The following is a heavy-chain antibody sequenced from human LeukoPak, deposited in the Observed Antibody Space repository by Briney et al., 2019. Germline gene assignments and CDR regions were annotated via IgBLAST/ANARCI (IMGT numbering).Heavy chain of an antibody. CDR2: FYTSGGT. CDR1: GGSISSSSYY. Sequence: SETLSLTCTVSGGSISSSSYYWGWIRQPAGKGLEWIGRFYTSGGTNYNPSLKSRVTMSVDTSKNQFSLKLSSVTAADTAVYYRARAPSYDSSGIYSPTDADDAFDIWGQGTMVTVSS. D-gene: IGHD3-22*01. V-gene: IGHV4-61*02. J-gene: IGHJ3*02. CDR3: ARAPSYDSSGIYSPTDADDAFDI.